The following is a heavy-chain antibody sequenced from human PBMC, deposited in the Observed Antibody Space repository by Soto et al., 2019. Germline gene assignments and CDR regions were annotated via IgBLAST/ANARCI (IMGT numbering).Heavy chain of an antibody. J-gene: IGHJ5*02. CDR2: IYSGGST. CDR1: GFTVSSNY. D-gene: IGHD6-13*01. CDR3: ARVMQLVNWFDP. Sequence: GGSLRLSCAASGFTVSSNYMSWVRQAPGKGLEWVSVIYSGGSTYYADSVKGRFTISRDNSKNTLYLQMNSLRAEDTAVYYCARVMQLVNWFDPWGKGTLVTVSS. V-gene: IGHV3-53*01.